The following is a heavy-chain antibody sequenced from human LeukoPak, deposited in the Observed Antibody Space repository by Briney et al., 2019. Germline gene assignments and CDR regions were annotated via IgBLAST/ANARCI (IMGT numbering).Heavy chain of an antibody. CDR1: GGSISSYY. D-gene: IGHD2-2*02. CDR2: IYYGGST. CDR3: ARLIVVVPAAIERGPRGGPSYYFDY. V-gene: IGHV4-59*01. J-gene: IGHJ4*02. Sequence: SETLSLTCSVSGGSISSYYWSWIRQPPGKGLEWIGYIYYGGSTIYNPSLMSRVTISIDTSKNQFSLKLSSVTAADTAVYYCARLIVVVPAAIERGPRGGPSYYFDYWGQGTLVTVSS.